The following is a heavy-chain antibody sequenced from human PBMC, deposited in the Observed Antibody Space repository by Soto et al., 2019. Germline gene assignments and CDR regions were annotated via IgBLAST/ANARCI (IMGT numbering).Heavy chain of an antibody. J-gene: IGHJ6*02. CDR2: INPNSGDT. CDR1: GYTFTGYY. D-gene: IGHD6-19*01. V-gene: IGHV1-2*02. Sequence: GASVKVSCKASGYTFTGYYVHWVRQAPGQGLEWMGWINPNSGDTYLAQRVQRRVTMTMGTSIGTAYMELRGLTSDDTAEYSCAKGGARVAVGARVYLYNAMAVWAKGPRSPSP. CDR3: AKGGARVAVGARVYLYNAMAV.